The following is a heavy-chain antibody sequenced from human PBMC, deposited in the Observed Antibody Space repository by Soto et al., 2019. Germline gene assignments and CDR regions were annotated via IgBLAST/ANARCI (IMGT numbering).Heavy chain of an antibody. CDR2: INAGGGST. D-gene: IGHD4-17*01. V-gene: IGHV3-23*01. J-gene: IGHJ4*02. Sequence: MQLLESGGGLVQPGGSLRLSCAASGFTFSFFAMSWVRQAPGEGLEWVSSINAGGGSTYHADSVKGRFTISRDNSKNTLYLQMTSLRADDTAVYYCAKQYDYGDYLYYFDYWGQGTLVTVSS. CDR1: GFTFSFFA. CDR3: AKQYDYGDYLYYFDY.